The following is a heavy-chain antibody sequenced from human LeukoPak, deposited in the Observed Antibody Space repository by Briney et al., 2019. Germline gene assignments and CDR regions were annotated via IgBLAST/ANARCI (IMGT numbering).Heavy chain of an antibody. D-gene: IGHD2-2*01. V-gene: IGHV4-61*02. CDR2: IYTSGST. CDR1: GGSTSSGSYY. CDR3: ARVIVVVPAAFFDP. Sequence: SETLSLTYTVSGGSTSSGSYYWSWIRQPAGKGLEWIGRIYTSGSTNYNPSLKSRVTISVDTSKNQFSLKLSSVTAADTAVYYCARVIVVVPAAFFDPWGQGTLATVSS. J-gene: IGHJ5*02.